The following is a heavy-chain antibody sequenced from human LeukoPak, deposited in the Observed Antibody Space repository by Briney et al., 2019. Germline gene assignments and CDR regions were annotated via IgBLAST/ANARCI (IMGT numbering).Heavy chain of an antibody. Sequence: PGGSLRLSCAASGFTFSSYGMHWVRQAPGKGLEWVAFIRYDGSNKYYADSVKGRFTISRDNSKNTLYLQMNSLRAEDTAVYYCANRGLSREAAGTLALYYFDYWGQETLVTVSS. D-gene: IGHD6-13*01. J-gene: IGHJ4*02. CDR2: IRYDGSNK. CDR1: GFTFSSYG. CDR3: ANRGLSREAAGTLALYYFDY. V-gene: IGHV3-30*02.